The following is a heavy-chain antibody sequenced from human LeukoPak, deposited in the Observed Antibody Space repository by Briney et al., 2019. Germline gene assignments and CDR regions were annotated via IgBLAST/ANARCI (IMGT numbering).Heavy chain of an antibody. J-gene: IGHJ3*02. CDR2: INHSGST. CDR1: GGSFSGYY. D-gene: IGHD6-19*01. Sequence: SETLSLTCAVYGGSFSGYYWSWIRQPPGKGLEWIGEINHSGSTNYNPSLKSRVTISVDTSKNQFSLKLSSVTAADTAAYYCARSLDSSGWYGAFDIWGQGTMVTVSS. V-gene: IGHV4-34*01. CDR3: ARSLDSSGWYGAFDI.